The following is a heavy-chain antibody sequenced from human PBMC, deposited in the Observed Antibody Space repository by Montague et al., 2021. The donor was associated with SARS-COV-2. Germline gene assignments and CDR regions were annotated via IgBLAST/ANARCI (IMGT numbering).Heavy chain of an antibody. CDR1: GASINIGTYY. D-gene: IGHD6-6*01. J-gene: IGHJ4*02. V-gene: IGHV4-61*01. CDR3: ARSRANVPSRPGFDY. Sequence: SETLSLTCTVSGASINIGTYYWTWIRQSPGKPLEWVGYIHDSGTTNYNPSLKSRVTILEDTSRNQFSLNLNSVTAADTAVYYYARSRANVPSRPGFDYWGQGALVTVSS. CDR2: IHDSGTT.